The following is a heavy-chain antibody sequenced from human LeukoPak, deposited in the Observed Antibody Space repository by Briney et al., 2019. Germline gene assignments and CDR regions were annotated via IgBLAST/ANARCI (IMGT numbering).Heavy chain of an antibody. CDR2: INHSGST. J-gene: IGHJ4*02. CDR3: ARQEEVAGPDAHIDY. V-gene: IGHV4-34*01. CDR1: GGSFSGYH. Sequence: KASETLSLTCAVYGGSFSGYHWSWIRQPPGKGLEWIGEINHSGSTNYNPSLKSRVTISVDTSKNQFSLKLSSVTAADTAVYYCARQEEVAGPDAHIDYWGQGTLVTVSS. D-gene: IGHD6-19*01.